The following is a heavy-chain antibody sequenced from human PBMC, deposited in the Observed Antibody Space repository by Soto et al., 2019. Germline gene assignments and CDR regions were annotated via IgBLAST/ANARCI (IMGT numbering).Heavy chain of an antibody. CDR3: VRGPSHGAFDI. V-gene: IGHV3-30-3*01. CDR2: ISPDSNNA. J-gene: IGHJ3*02. Sequence: QVQLVESGGDVVQPGRSLRLSCAASGSTFSSYDIHWVRQAPGKGLEWVAHISPDSNNAYYADSVKGPFTISRDNARNTGYPQVNSLRPEDTAVYHCVRGPSHGAFDIWGQGTLVTVSS. CDR1: GSTFSSYD.